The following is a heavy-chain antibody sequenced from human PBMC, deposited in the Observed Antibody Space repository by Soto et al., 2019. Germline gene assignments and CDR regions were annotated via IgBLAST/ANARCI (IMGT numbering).Heavy chain of an antibody. Sequence: RLSCAAPGFIFNNYAVHRVRPAPGKGLEWVAVISYDGSHRSYADSVKGRFTISRDNSKNTLYVQMNSLRAEDTAVYYCARDLQIVPAPNNYYYYALDVWGQGTTVTVSS. CDR2: ISYDGSHR. D-gene: IGHD2-2*01. CDR3: ARDLQIVPAPNNYYYYALDV. J-gene: IGHJ6*02. CDR1: GFIFNNYA. V-gene: IGHV3-30*04.